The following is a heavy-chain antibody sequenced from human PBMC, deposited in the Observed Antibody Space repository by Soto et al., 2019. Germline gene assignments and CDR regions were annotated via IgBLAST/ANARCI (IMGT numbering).Heavy chain of an antibody. J-gene: IGHJ4*02. D-gene: IGHD6-6*01. CDR2: ISAYNGNT. Sequence: GASVKVSCKASGYTFTSYGIGWVRQAPGQGLEWMGWISAYNGNTNYAQKLQGRVTMTTDTSTSTAYMELRSLRSDDTAVYYCARDLPIFTIAARAFDYWGQGTLVTVSS. V-gene: IGHV1-18*01. CDR3: ARDLPIFTIAARAFDY. CDR1: GYTFTSYG.